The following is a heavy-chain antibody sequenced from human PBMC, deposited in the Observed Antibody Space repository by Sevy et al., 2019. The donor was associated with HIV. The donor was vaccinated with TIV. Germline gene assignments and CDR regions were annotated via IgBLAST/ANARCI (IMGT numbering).Heavy chain of an antibody. CDR1: GYTFNSHG. Sequence: ASVKVSCKASGYTFNSHGISWVRQAPGQGLEWMGWISAFNGNKNSAQKFQGRVAMTTDTSTSTAYMELRGLKPDDTAVYYCARDRMLYGSRSDHPLAYWGQGTLATVSS. V-gene: IGHV1-18*01. D-gene: IGHD3-10*01. CDR3: ARDRMLYGSRSDHPLAY. J-gene: IGHJ4*02. CDR2: ISAFNGNK.